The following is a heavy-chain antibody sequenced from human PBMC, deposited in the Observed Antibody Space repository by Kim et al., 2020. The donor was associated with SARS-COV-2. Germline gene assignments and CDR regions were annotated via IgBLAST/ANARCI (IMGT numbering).Heavy chain of an antibody. Sequence: SETLSLTCAVYGGSFSGYYWSWIRQPPGKGLEWIGEINHSGSTNYNPSLKSRVTISVDTSKNQFSLKLSSVTAADTAVYYCARGRVWAAAGGDYWGQGTLVTVSS. CDR3: ARGRVWAAAGGDY. D-gene: IGHD2-2*01. V-gene: IGHV4-34*01. CDR1: GGSFSGYY. J-gene: IGHJ4*02. CDR2: INHSGST.